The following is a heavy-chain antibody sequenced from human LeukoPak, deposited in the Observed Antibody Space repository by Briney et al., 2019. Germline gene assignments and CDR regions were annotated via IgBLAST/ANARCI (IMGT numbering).Heavy chain of an antibody. CDR3: ASYYYDSSGYYGQTWYFDY. V-gene: IGHV1-69*01. D-gene: IGHD3-22*01. Sequence: GGSLRLSCAASGFTFSSYAISWVRQAPGQGLEWMGGIIPIFGTANYAQKFQGRVTITADESTSTAYMELSSLRSEDTAVYYCASYYYDSSGYYGQTWYFDYWGQGTLVTVSS. CDR1: GFTFSSYA. CDR2: IIPIFGTA. J-gene: IGHJ4*02.